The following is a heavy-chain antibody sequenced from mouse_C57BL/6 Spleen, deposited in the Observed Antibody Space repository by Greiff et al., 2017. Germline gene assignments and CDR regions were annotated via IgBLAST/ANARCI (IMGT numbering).Heavy chain of an antibody. Sequence: VQLQESGAELVRPGTSVKVSCKASGYAFTNYLIEWVQQRPGQGLEWIGVINPGSGGTNYNEKFKGKATLTADKASSTAYMQLSSLTSEDSAVYFCARSTFYYRNSYYAKDYWGQGTSVTVAS. V-gene: IGHV1-54*01. J-gene: IGHJ4*01. CDR1: GYAFTNYL. CDR2: INPGSGGT. D-gene: IGHD2-5*01. CDR3: ARSTFYYRNSYYAKDY.